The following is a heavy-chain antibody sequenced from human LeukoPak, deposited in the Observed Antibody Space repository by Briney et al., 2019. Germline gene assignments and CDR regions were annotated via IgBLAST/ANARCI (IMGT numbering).Heavy chain of an antibody. V-gene: IGHV4-59*01. CDR1: GGSITSFY. J-gene: IGHJ4*02. CDR3: ARETAMVIY. Sequence: SETLSLTCTVSGGSITSFYWSWIRQPPGKGLEWIGYIHYSGSTNYNPSLKSRLTLSVDTSKNQLSLKLSSVTAADTAVYYCARETAMVIYWGQGTLVTVSS. D-gene: IGHD5-18*01. CDR2: IHYSGST.